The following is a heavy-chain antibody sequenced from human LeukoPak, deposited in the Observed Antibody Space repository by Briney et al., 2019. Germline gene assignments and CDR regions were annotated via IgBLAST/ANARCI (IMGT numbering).Heavy chain of an antibody. CDR3: ARLTYYYGMDV. J-gene: IGHJ6*02. CDR2: IIPILGIA. V-gene: IGHV1-69*04. CDR1: GGTFSSYA. Sequence: SVKVSCKASGGTFSSYAISWVRQAPGQGLEWMGRIIPILGIANYAQKFQGRVTITADKSTSTAYMELSSLRSEDTAAYYCARLTYYYGMDVWGQGTTVTVSS. D-gene: IGHD4/OR15-4a*01.